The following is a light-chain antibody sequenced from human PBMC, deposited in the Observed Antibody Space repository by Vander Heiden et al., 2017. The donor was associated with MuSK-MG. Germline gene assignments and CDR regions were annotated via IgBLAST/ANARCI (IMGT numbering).Light chain of an antibody. CDR3: AAWDDSLSGVV. J-gene: IGLJ2*01. CDR1: SSNIGSNY. CDR2: RNN. Sequence: QSVLTQPPSASGTPGQRVTISCSGSSSNIGSNYVYWYQQLPGTAPKLLIYRNNQRPSGVPDRFSGSKSGTSASRAISGLRSEDEADYYCAAWDDSLSGVVFGGGTKLTVL. V-gene: IGLV1-47*01.